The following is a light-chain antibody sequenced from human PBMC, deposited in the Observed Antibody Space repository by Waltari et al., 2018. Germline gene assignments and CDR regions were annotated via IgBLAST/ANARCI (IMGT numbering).Light chain of an antibody. Sequence: SYVLTQPPSVSVAPGKTARITCGGNNIGSKSGHGYQQKPGQAPVLVVYDDSDRPSGIPERFSGSNSGNTATLTISRVEAGDEADYYCQVWDSSSDHPGVFGGGTKLIVL. CDR2: DDS. CDR3: QVWDSSSDHPGV. CDR1: NIGSKS. V-gene: IGLV3-21*03. J-gene: IGLJ3*02.